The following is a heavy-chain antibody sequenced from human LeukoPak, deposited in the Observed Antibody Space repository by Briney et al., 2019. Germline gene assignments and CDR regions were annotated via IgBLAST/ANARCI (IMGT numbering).Heavy chain of an antibody. J-gene: IGHJ4*02. Sequence: SETLSLTCAVYGGSFSGYYWSWIRQPPGKGLEWIGEINHSGSTNYNPSLKSRVTISVDTPKNQFSLKLSSVTAADTAVYYCARLIVGATWDYWGQGTLVTVSS. CDR1: GGSFSGYY. D-gene: IGHD1-26*01. V-gene: IGHV4-34*01. CDR2: INHSGST. CDR3: ARLIVGATWDY.